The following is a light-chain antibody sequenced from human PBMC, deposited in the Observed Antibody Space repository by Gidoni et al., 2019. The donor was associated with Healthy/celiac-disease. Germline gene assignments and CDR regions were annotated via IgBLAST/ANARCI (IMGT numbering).Light chain of an antibody. CDR1: QSISSY. V-gene: IGKV1-39*01. Sequence: IQMTQSPSSLSASVGDRVTITCRASQSISSYLNWYQQKPGKAPKLLIYAASSLQRGVPSRFSGSGSGTDFTLTISSLQPEDFATYYCQQSYSTPLTFGGGTKVEIK. CDR3: QQSYSTPLT. J-gene: IGKJ4*01. CDR2: AAS.